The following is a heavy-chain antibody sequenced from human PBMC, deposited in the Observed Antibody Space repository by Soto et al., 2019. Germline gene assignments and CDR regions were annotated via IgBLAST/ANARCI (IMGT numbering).Heavy chain of an antibody. D-gene: IGHD3-3*01. J-gene: IGHJ4*02. CDR1: GFTFSSYS. Sequence: GGSLRLSCAASGFTFSSYSMNWVRQAPGKGLEWVSSISSSSSYIYYADSVKGRFTISRDNAKNSLYLQMNSLRAEDTAVYYCARDRFFGVPSHQDYWGQGTLVTVSS. CDR3: ARDRFFGVPSHQDY. CDR2: ISSSSSYI. V-gene: IGHV3-21*01.